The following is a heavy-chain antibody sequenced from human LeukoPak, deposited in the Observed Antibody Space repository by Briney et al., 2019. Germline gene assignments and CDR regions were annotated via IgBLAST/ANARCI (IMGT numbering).Heavy chain of an antibody. J-gene: IGHJ4*02. CDR1: GFTFSSYA. V-gene: IGHV3-23*01. CDR3: ARRDFSDSSGSAPLFDY. CDR2: ITGNGGST. D-gene: IGHD3-22*01. Sequence: QSGGSLRLSCAASGFTFSSYAMSWVRQAPGKGLNWVTGITGNGGSTYYADSVKGRFTISRDNSKNTLYLQMNSLRAEDTAVYYCARRDFSDSSGSAPLFDYWGQGTLVTVSS.